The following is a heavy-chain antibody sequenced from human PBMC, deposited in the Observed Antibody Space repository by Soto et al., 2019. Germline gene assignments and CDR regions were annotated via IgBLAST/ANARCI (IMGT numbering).Heavy chain of an antibody. CDR2: ILYDGSIQ. Sequence: QVHLVESGGGVVQPGGSLRLSCAASRFTFSNYGMHWVRQAPGKGLEWVSVILYDGSIQEYTDSVKGRFTISRDNSKNTLYLQMNSLIVEDTAVYYCATDLRSGTSSWGCFDHWGQGTLVTVSS. CDR3: ATDLRSGTSSWGCFDH. J-gene: IGHJ4*02. CDR1: RFTFSNYG. V-gene: IGHV3-33*03. D-gene: IGHD3-10*01.